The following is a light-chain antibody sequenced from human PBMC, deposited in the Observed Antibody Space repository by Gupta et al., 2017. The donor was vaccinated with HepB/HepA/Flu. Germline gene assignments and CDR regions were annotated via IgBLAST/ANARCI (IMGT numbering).Light chain of an antibody. Sequence: EIVLTQXXGTLSLSPGERATLSCRASQTVSSRSLAWYQHKPGQAPRLLIFGASSRATGLPDRFSGSGSGTDFTLTISRLEPEDFAVYYCQQYDNSPPKYTFGQGTKLEIK. CDR1: QTVSSRS. J-gene: IGKJ2*01. CDR2: GAS. CDR3: QQYDNSPPKYT. V-gene: IGKV3-20*01.